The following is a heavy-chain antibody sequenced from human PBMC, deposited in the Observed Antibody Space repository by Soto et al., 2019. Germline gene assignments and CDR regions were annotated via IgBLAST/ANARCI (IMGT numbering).Heavy chain of an antibody. V-gene: IGHV3-23*01. CDR3: AKRTVGDH. Sequence: EVQLLESGGGLVQPGGSLRLSCAASGFTFNSYAMSWVRQAPGKGLELVSTISDSGGNTYYVDSVKGRFTISRDKSKNTLYLQMNSRRAEDTAVYYCAKRTVGDHWGPGPLVTVSS. CDR1: GFTFNSYA. D-gene: IGHD1-26*01. J-gene: IGHJ4*02. CDR2: ISDSGGNT.